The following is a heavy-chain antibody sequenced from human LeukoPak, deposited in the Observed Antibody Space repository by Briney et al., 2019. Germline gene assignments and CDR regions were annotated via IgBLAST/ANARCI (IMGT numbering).Heavy chain of an antibody. Sequence: GXVSXKAAGYTFTSYAMDWERQAPGEXREWVGWINAGNGKTKYSQKFQGRVTITRDTSASTAYMELSSLRSEDTAVYYCARDYYDSTGLDAFDIWGQGTMVTVSS. CDR3: ARDYYDSTGLDAFDI. CDR1: GYTFTSYA. J-gene: IGHJ3*02. V-gene: IGHV1-3*01. CDR2: INAGNGKT. D-gene: IGHD3-22*01.